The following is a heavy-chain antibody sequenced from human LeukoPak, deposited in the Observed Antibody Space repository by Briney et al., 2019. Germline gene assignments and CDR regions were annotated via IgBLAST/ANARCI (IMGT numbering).Heavy chain of an antibody. CDR1: GYSFITYY. D-gene: IGHD2-15*01. V-gene: IGHV1-46*01. CDR3: GRDGGGGSWGDF. J-gene: IGHJ4*02. Sequence: ASVKVSCKTSGYSFITYYIHWVRQAPGQGPEWLGGINPNGGTTTYAQKFQDRVTMTRDTSTGTVYMELNSLRSEDTAMYYCGRDGGGGSWGDFWGQGTLVTVSS. CDR2: INPNGGTT.